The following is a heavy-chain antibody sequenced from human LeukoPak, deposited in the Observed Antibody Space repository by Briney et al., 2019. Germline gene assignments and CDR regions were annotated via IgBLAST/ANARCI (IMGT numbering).Heavy chain of an antibody. CDR2: IYYSGST. V-gene: IGHV4-59*01. CDR1: GGAISSNY. J-gene: IGHJ5*02. CDR3: ARGGYYGSGNDFRFDP. D-gene: IGHD3-10*01. Sequence: SETLSLTCTVSGGAISSNYWSWIRQPPGKGLEWIGYIYYSGSTNYIPSVKSRVTISVDTSKNQFSLKLSSVTAADTAVYYCARGGYYGSGNDFRFDPWGQGTLVTVSS.